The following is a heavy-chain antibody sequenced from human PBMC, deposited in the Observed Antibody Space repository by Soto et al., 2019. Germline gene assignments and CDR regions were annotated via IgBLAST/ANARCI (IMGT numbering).Heavy chain of an antibody. J-gene: IGHJ5*02. V-gene: IGHV4-34*01. CDR1: GGSFSGYY. D-gene: IGHD2-2*01. CDR2: INHSGST. CDR3: ARGEDIVVVPAAYSRPAERDNWFDP. Sequence: PSETLSLTCAVYGGSFSGYYWSWIRQPPGKGLEWIGEINHSGSTNYNPSLKSRVTISVDTSKNQFSLKLSSVTAADTAVYYCARGEDIVVVPAAYSRPAERDNWFDPWGQGTLVTVSS.